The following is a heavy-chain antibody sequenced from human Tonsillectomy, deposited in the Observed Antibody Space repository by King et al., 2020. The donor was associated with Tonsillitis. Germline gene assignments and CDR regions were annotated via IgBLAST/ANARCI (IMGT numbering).Heavy chain of an antibody. CDR2: ITNSGSYI. J-gene: IGHJ4*02. Sequence: EVQLVESGGGLVKPGGSLRLSCAASGFTFNTYSMTWVRQAPGKGLEWVSSITNSGSYIYYADSLKGRFITSRDNAKNSLYLQMSSLRVEDTAVYYCARLYSSGWCDFWGQGTLVTVSS. V-gene: IGHV3-21*01. CDR1: GFTFNTYS. D-gene: IGHD6-19*01. CDR3: ARLYSSGWCDF.